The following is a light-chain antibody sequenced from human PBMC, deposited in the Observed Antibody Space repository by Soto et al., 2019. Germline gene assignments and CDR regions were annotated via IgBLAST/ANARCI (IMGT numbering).Light chain of an antibody. CDR2: LGS. CDR1: QSLLHSNGYNY. CDR3: MQAAHTPWT. V-gene: IGKV2-28*01. J-gene: IGKJ1*01. Sequence: IVMTQSPLSLPVTPGEPASISCRSSQSLLHSNGYNYLDWYLQKPGQSPQLLIYLGSNRASGVPDRFSGSGSGTDFTLRISRVEAEDVGTYYCMQAAHTPWTFGQGTKVEIK.